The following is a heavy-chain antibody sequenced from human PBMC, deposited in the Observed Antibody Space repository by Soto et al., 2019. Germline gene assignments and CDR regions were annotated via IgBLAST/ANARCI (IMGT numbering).Heavy chain of an antibody. J-gene: IGHJ4*02. CDR3: ARKLYSSSCPDY. Sequence: SETLSLTCTVSGGSISSSSYYWGWIRQPPGKGLEWIGSIYYSGSTYYNPSLKSRVTISVDTSKNQFSLKLSSVTAADTAVYYCARKLYSSSCPDYWGQGTLVPVSS. V-gene: IGHV4-39*01. CDR1: GGSISSSSYY. CDR2: IYYSGST. D-gene: IGHD6-13*01.